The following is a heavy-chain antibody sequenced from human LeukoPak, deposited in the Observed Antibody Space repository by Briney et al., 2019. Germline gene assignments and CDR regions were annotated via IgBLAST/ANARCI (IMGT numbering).Heavy chain of an antibody. D-gene: IGHD2-15*01. V-gene: IGHV3-33*01. CDR2: IWYDGSNK. CDR1: GFTFSSYG. Sequence: GGSLRLSCAASGFTFSSYGMHWVRQAPGKGLEWVAVIWYDGSNKYYADSVKGRFTISRDNSKNTLYLQMNSLRAEDTAVYYCARVGGSHPYYYGMDVWGQGTTVTVSS. CDR3: ARVGGSHPYYYGMDV. J-gene: IGHJ6*02.